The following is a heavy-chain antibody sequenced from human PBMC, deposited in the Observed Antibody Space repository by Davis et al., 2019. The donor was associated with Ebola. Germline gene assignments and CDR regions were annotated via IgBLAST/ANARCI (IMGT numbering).Heavy chain of an antibody. J-gene: IGHJ4*02. V-gene: IGHV3-74*01. CDR3: ARGERTVTTPLAY. Sequence: GESLKISCAASGFTFSSYWMHWVRQAPGKGLVWVSRINPDGSFTNYADFVKGRVTISRDNAKNTLYLQMYSLRAEDTAVYYCARGERTVTTPLAYWGQGALVTVSS. CDR2: INPDGSFT. CDR1: GFTFSSYW. D-gene: IGHD4-11*01.